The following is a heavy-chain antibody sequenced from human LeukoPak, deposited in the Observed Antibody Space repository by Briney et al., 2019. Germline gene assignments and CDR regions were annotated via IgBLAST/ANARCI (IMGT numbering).Heavy chain of an antibody. V-gene: IGHV1-46*01. CDR3: ARDLKSSGYPRDRFDY. CDR1: GYTLTSYY. D-gene: IGHD3-22*01. Sequence: GASVKVSCKASGYTLTSYYMHWVRQAPGQGLEWMGIINPSGGSTSYAQKFQGRVTMTRDTSTSTVYMELSSLRSEDTAVYYCARDLKSSGYPRDRFDYWGQGTLVTVSS. CDR2: INPSGGST. J-gene: IGHJ4*02.